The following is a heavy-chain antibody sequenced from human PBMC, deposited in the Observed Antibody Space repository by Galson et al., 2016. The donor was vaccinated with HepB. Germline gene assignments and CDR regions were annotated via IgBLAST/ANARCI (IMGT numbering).Heavy chain of an antibody. CDR2: IFYDGSNK. V-gene: IGHV3-33*01. CDR3: VRAGSVYSGVHYDGGPFYY. Sequence: SLRLSCAASGFTFSSYCMHWARQAPGKGLEWVAFIFYDGSNKYYADSGKGRFNLYKDNSNSTLYLNTNSLRAEDKAVYYRVRAGSVYSGVHYDGGPFYYWGQGTLVTVSS. J-gene: IGHJ4*02. D-gene: IGHD1-26*01. CDR1: GFTFSSYC.